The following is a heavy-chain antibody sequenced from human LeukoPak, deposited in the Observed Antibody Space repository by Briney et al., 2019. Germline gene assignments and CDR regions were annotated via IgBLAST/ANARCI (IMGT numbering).Heavy chain of an antibody. CDR1: GGSVSSGSYY. Sequence: SETLSLTCTVSGGSVSSGSYYWTWIRQPPGKGLEWIGYISYSGSTNYNPSLKSRVTISVDTSKNQFSLNLSSVTAADTAVYYCARLGSGGRSFDIWGQGTMVTVSS. CDR3: ARLGSGGRSFDI. CDR2: ISYSGST. J-gene: IGHJ3*02. D-gene: IGHD2-15*01. V-gene: IGHV4-61*01.